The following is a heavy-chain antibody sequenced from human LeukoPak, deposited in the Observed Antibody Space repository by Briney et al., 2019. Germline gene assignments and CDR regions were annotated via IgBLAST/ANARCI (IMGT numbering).Heavy chain of an antibody. CDR2: ISGSGGST. Sequence: GGSLRLSCAASGFTFSNYAMNWVRQAPGKGLEWVSAISGSGGSTHYADSVKGRFTISRDNSKNTPFLQMNSLRAEDTAVYYCAKGEQGVDYWGQGTLVTVSS. D-gene: IGHD1-26*01. CDR3: AKGEQGVDY. V-gene: IGHV3-23*01. CDR1: GFTFSNYA. J-gene: IGHJ4*02.